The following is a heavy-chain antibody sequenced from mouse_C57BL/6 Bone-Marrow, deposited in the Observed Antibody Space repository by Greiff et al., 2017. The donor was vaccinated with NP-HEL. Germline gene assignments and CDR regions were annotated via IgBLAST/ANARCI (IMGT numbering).Heavy chain of an antibody. D-gene: IGHD1-1*01. CDR1: GFNIKDDY. CDR2: IDPENGDT. J-gene: IGHJ4*01. CDR3: TFYYGSPYYYAMDD. Sequence: VQLQESGAELVRPGASVKLSCTASGFNIKDDYMHWVKQRPEQGLEWIGWIDPENGDTEYASKFQGKATITADKSSNTAYLQLSSLTSEDTAGYYCTFYYGSPYYYAMDDWGQGTSVTVSS. V-gene: IGHV14-4*01.